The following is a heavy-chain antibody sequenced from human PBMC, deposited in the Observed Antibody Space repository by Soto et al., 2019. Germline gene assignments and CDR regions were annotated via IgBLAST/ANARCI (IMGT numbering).Heavy chain of an antibody. J-gene: IGHJ4*02. V-gene: IGHV3-23*01. CDR1: GFTFSSYA. D-gene: IGHD6-25*01. Sequence: EVQLLESGGGLVQPGRSLRLSCAASGFTFSSYAMSWVRQAPGKGLEWVTAISGSGGTTYYADSVKGRFTISRGNSENTLFLQMNSLRANDTAVYYCAKFFADTGGSSGWPWSFHYWGQGTLVTVSS. CDR3: AKFFADTGGSSGWPWSFHY. CDR2: ISGSGGTT.